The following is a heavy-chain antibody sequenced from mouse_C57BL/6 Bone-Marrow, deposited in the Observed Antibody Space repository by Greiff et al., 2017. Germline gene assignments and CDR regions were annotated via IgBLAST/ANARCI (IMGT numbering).Heavy chain of an antibody. CDR2: IYPGNSDT. Sequence: VQLQQSGTVLARPGASVKMSCKTSGYTFTSYWMHWVKQRPGQGLEWIGAIYPGNSDTSYNQKFKGKAKLTAGTSASTAYMELSSLTNEDSAVYYCTRKELGGFAYWGQGTLVTVSA. J-gene: IGHJ3*01. CDR3: TRKELGGFAY. CDR1: GYTFTSYW. D-gene: IGHD4-1*01. V-gene: IGHV1-5*01.